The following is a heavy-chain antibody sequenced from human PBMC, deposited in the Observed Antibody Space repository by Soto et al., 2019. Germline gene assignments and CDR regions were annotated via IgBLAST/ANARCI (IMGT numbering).Heavy chain of an antibody. Sequence: GGSLRLSCTASGFIFDDHAMHWVRLAPGKGLEWVSCISWNSASIGYADSVKGRFTISRDNAKNSLYLQMNSLRAEDTAVYYCARVGVAGYDSYDYWGQGTLVTVSS. CDR2: ISWNSASI. J-gene: IGHJ4*02. V-gene: IGHV3-9*01. CDR3: ARVGVAGYDSYDY. CDR1: GFIFDDHA. D-gene: IGHD3-22*01.